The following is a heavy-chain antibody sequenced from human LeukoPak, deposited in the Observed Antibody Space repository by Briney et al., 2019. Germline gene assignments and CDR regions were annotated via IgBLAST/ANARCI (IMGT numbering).Heavy chain of an antibody. V-gene: IGHV4-31*03. CDR3: ARGSWIMYYFDY. CDR1: GGSISSGGYY. CDR2: IYYSGST. J-gene: IGHJ4*02. D-gene: IGHD2-2*03. Sequence: SETLSLTCTVSGGSISSGGYYWSWIRQHPGKGLEWIGYIYYSGSTYYNPSLKSRVTISVDTSKNQFSLKLSSVTAADTAVYYCARGSWIMYYFDYWGQGTLSPSPQ.